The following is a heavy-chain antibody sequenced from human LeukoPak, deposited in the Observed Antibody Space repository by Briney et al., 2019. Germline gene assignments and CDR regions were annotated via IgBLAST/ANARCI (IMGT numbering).Heavy chain of an antibody. D-gene: IGHD7-27*01. Sequence: GGSLRLSCEGSGTSLSTLWMSWVRQAPGKGLEWVANIKQDESEKYYVDSVKGRFTISRDNAKNSMYLQMNSLRAEDTAVYYCARGHVNTVMTGEYDHWGQGTLVTVCS. CDR1: GTSLSTLW. V-gene: IGHV3-7*01. J-gene: IGHJ4*02. CDR3: ARGHVNTVMTGEYDH. CDR2: IKQDESEK.